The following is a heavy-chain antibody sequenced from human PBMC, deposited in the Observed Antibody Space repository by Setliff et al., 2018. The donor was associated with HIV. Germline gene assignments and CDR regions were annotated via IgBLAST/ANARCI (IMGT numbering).Heavy chain of an antibody. Sequence: PGGSLRLSCAASGFTFSSYAMTWVRQAPGKGLEWVSSISNNGGKTYYADSEKGRFTISRDNSKNTLYLQMTNLRAEDTALYFCARGRGSSSSRPIDYWGQGTLVTVSS. CDR1: GFTFSSYA. D-gene: IGHD6-13*01. CDR3: ARGRGSSSSRPIDY. V-gene: IGHV3-23*01. J-gene: IGHJ4*02. CDR2: ISNNGGKT.